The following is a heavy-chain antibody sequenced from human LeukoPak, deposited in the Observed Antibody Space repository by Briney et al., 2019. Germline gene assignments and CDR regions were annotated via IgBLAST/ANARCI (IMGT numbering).Heavy chain of an antibody. V-gene: IGHV3-53*01. Sequence: GGSLRLSCTASGFTVSRNYMTWVRQAPGTGLELVSVIYSDGNTYYADSVTGRFTISRDNSKNTLYLQMNSLRAEDTAVYYCARITSWGQGILVTVSS. CDR1: GFTVSRNY. D-gene: IGHD1-1*01. CDR3: ARITS. J-gene: IGHJ4*02. CDR2: IYSDGNT.